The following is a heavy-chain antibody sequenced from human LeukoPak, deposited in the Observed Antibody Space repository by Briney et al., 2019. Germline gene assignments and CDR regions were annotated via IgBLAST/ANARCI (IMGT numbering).Heavy chain of an antibody. V-gene: IGHV3-74*01. D-gene: IGHD3-10*01. CDR2: INSDGSTT. CDR3: AREATYGSGSYCDY. CDR1: GFTFSSHW. J-gene: IGHJ4*02. Sequence: PGGSLRLSCAASGFTFSSHWMHWVRQAPGKGLVWVSRINSDGSTTTYADSVKGRFTISRDNAENTVYLQMNSLRGEDTAVYYCAREATYGSGSYCDYWGQGTVVTVSS.